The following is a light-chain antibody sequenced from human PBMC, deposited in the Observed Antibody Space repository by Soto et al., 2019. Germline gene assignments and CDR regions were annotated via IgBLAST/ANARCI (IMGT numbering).Light chain of an antibody. CDR1: ETIRSNY. Sequence: EIVLTQSPGTLSSSPGEGVTLSCRASETIRSNYLAWYQKKPGQAPRLLIFGASTRATGIPDKFSGSGSGTDFSLPISSLEPEDFAEYYCQQYGSSPPDTFGPGT. CDR3: QQYGSSPPDT. J-gene: IGKJ3*01. V-gene: IGKV3-20*01. CDR2: GAS.